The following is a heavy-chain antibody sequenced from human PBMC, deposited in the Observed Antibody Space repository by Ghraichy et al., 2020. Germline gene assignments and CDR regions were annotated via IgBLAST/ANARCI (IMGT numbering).Heavy chain of an antibody. Sequence: SETLSLTCTVSGGSISGYYWTWIRQPPGKGLEWIGYMSYSGSANYNPSLESRLTMSLDTSKNHFFLKLTSVTAADTALYYCARVNSDLNGLDVWGHGTTVIVSS. V-gene: IGHV4-59*01. D-gene: IGHD2-21*01. CDR1: GGSISGYY. J-gene: IGHJ6*02. CDR2: MSYSGSA. CDR3: ARVNSDLNGLDV.